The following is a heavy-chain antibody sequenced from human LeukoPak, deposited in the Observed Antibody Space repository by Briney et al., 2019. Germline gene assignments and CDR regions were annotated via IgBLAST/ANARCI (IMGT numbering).Heavy chain of an antibody. CDR3: ATQATSGWHFS. J-gene: IGHJ5*02. D-gene: IGHD6-19*01. CDR1: GYTFTGYY. CDR2: INPNSGGT. V-gene: IGHV1-2*02. Sequence: ASVKVSCKASGYTFTGYYMHWVRQAPGQGPEWMGWINPNSGGTNYAQKFQGRVTMTRDTSLSTVYMDLSRLRSDDTAVYYCATQATSGWHFSWGQGTLVTVSS.